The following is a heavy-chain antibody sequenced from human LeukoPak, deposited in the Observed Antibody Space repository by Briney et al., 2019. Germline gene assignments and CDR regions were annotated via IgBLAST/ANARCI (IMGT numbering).Heavy chain of an antibody. J-gene: IGHJ4*02. V-gene: IGHV4-39*01. CDR3: ARQKYSSSPYYFDY. CDR2: IYYSGST. CDR1: GGSISSRSYY. D-gene: IGHD6-13*01. Sequence: PSETLSLTCTVSGGSISSRSYYWGWIRQPPGKGLEWIGSIYYSGSTYYNPSLKSRVTISVDTSNNQFSLNLSSVTAADTAVYYCARQKYSSSPYYFDYWGQGTLVTVSS.